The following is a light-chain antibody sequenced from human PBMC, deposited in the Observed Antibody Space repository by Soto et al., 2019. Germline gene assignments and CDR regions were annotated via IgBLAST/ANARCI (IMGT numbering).Light chain of an antibody. CDR2: DAS. CDR3: QQVNVYTST. Sequence: DIQMTQSPSTLSASVGDRVTITCRASQSISSWLAWYQQKQGKAPKLXIYDASSLESGVPSRFSGSGSGTEFTLTISSLQPEDFATYYCQQVNVYTSTFGGGTKVDIK. CDR1: QSISSW. V-gene: IGKV1-5*01. J-gene: IGKJ4*01.